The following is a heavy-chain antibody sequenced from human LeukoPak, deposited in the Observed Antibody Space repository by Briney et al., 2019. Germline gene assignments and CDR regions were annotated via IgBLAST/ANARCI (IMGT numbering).Heavy chain of an antibody. Sequence: EYLKISCKGSRYDFSTYWIGWVRQMPGKGLEWMGIIYPGDSDTRYSPSFQGQVTISADKSISTAYLQWSSLKASDTAIYYCARRSQGYSYGYEFDYWGQGTLVTVSS. J-gene: IGHJ4*02. CDR2: IYPGDSDT. CDR1: RYDFSTYW. CDR3: ARRSQGYSYGYEFDY. V-gene: IGHV5-51*01. D-gene: IGHD5-18*01.